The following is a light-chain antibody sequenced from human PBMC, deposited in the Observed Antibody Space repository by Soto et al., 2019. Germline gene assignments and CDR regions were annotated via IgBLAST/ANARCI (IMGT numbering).Light chain of an antibody. CDR2: DAS. CDR3: QQLNSYSPRLI. CDR1: QGIGNY. Sequence: IQLTQSPSSLSASVGDRVTITCRAGQGIGNYLAWYQQKPGKAPKLLIYDASTLQAGVPSRFSGSGSGTEFTLTISSLQAEDFSTYYCQQLNSYSPRLIFGGGTKVEIK. J-gene: IGKJ4*01. V-gene: IGKV1-9*01.